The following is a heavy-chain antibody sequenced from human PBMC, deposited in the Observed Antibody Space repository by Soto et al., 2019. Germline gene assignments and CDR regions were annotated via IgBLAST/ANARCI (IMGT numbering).Heavy chain of an antibody. CDR3: ARAQPFDS. Sequence: QVQLKASGPGLVKPSETMSLTCTVSGGSVSSGSYFWSWVRQPPGKGLELIGYVSSSGNTNYNPSLKSRVTISLDTAKNQFSLNLRSVTAADTAVYYCARAQPFDSWGQGILVTVSS. D-gene: IGHD2-2*01. J-gene: IGHJ4*02. V-gene: IGHV4-61*01. CDR2: VSSSGNT. CDR1: GGSVSSGSYF.